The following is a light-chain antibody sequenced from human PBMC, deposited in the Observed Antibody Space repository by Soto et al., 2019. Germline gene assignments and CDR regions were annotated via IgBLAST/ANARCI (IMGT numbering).Light chain of an antibody. Sequence: QSALAQPSSVSGSPGQSITISCTGTSTDVGGYNYVSWYQHHPGKGPKLIIYEVTNRPSGVSDRFSGSKSANTASLTISGLQAEDEAHYYCSSYTTFRTPHVAFGGGTKLTVL. CDR1: STDVGGYNY. CDR2: EVT. J-gene: IGLJ2*01. CDR3: SSYTTFRTPHVA. V-gene: IGLV2-14*01.